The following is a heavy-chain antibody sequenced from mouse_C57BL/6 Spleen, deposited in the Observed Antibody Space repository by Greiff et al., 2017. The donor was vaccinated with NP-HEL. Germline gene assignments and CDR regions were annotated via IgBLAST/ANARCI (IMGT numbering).Heavy chain of an antibody. CDR3: ASHYYGRSYDYFDY. J-gene: IGHJ2*01. Sequence: EVQVVESGPELVKPGASVKISCKASGYSFTDYNMNWVKQSNGKSLEWTGVINPNYGTTSYNQKFKGKATLTVDQSSSTAYMQLNSLTSEDSAVYYCASHYYGRSYDYFDYWRQGTTLTVSS. V-gene: IGHV1-39*01. D-gene: IGHD1-1*01. CDR2: INPNYGTT. CDR1: GYSFTDYN.